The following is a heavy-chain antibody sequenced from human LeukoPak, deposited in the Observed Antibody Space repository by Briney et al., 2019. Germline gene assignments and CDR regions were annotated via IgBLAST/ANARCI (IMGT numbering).Heavy chain of an antibody. D-gene: IGHD5/OR15-5a*01. CDR3: AKSVVPGGAYYFDY. CDR1: GFTFTNYA. CDR2: ISGSGDTT. V-gene: IGHV3-23*01. Sequence: PGGSLRLSCAASGFTFTNYAMSWVRQAPGKGLEWVSAISGSGDTTYYADSVKGRFTLSRDNSKNTLYLQMHSLRAEDTAVYYCAKSVVPGGAYYFDYWGQGPLVTVSS. J-gene: IGHJ4*02.